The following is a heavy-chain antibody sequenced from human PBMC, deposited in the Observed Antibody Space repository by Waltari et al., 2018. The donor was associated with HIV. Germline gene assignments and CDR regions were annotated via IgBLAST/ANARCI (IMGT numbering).Heavy chain of an antibody. V-gene: IGHV3-23*01. CDR1: GFTFSSYA. D-gene: IGHD4-17*01. CDR2: IFGDGGST. Sequence: EVQLLESGGGLVQPGGSLRLSCAGSGFTFSSYAMTWVRQAPGKGLEWVSAIFGDGGSTFYADSVKGRFTISGDNSKNTLYLQMNSLRAEDTAVYYCAKGTLNPLTTDYWGQGTLVTVSS. CDR3: AKGTLNPLTTDY. J-gene: IGHJ4*02.